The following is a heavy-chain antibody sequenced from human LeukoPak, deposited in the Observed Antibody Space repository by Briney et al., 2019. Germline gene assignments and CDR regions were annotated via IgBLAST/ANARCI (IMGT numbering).Heavy chain of an antibody. CDR3: AADSGGWDPYGMDV. Sequence: SVKVSCKASGFTFTSSAMQWVRQARGQRLEWIGWIVVGSGNTNYAQKFQERVTITRDMSTSTAYMELSSLRSEDTAVYCCAADSGGWDPYGMDVWGQGTTVTVSS. CDR2: IVVGSGNT. V-gene: IGHV1-58*02. J-gene: IGHJ6*02. CDR1: GFTFTSSA. D-gene: IGHD1-26*01.